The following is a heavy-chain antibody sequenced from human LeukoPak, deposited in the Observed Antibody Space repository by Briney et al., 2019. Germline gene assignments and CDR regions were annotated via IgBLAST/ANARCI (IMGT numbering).Heavy chain of an antibody. J-gene: IGHJ4*02. CDR1: GYTFTNYG. V-gene: IGHV1-18*01. CDR2: ISPYNGKT. CDR3: ARKRWLQFTPLDY. Sequence: ASVKVSRKTSGYTFTNYGINWVRQAPGQGLEWMGWISPYNGKTEFAQKFQGRVTMTTDTSTTTVYMELRSLRSDDTAVYYCARKRWLQFTPLDYWGQGTLVTVSS. D-gene: IGHD5-24*01.